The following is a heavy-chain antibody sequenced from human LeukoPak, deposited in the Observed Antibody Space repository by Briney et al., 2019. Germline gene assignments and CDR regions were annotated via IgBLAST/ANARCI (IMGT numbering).Heavy chain of an antibody. CDR2: ISSSGSTI. CDR1: GXTFSSYE. Sequence: GGSLRLSCAASGXTFSSYEMNWVRQAPGKGLEWVSYISSSGSTIYYADSVKGRFTISRDNAKNSLYLQMNSLRAEDTTVYYCARVGDSSGYYRYYFDYWGQGTLVTVSS. CDR3: ARVGDSSGYYRYYFDY. J-gene: IGHJ4*02. D-gene: IGHD3-22*01. V-gene: IGHV3-48*03.